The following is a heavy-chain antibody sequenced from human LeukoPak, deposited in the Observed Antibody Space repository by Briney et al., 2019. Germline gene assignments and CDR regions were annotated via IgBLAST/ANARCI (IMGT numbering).Heavy chain of an antibody. V-gene: IGHV3-23*01. CDR2: FTGGDGSA. CDR1: GFTFRNSA. J-gene: IGHJ4*02. CDR3: AKEGFDC. Sequence: GGSLRLSCAASGFTFRNSAMSWVRQAPGKGPEWVSTFTGGDGSAYYADSVKGRFTISRDNSKNTLYLQMNSLRAEDTALYYCAKEGFDCWGQGTLVTVSS.